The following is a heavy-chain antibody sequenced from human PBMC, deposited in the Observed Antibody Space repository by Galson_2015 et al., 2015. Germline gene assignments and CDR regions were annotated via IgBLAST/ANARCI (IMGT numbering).Heavy chain of an antibody. CDR3: ARVGGDIAARTWGYFDY. V-gene: IGHV3-30-3*01. J-gene: IGHJ4*02. CDR2: ISYDGSNK. D-gene: IGHD6-6*01. Sequence: SLRLSCAASGFTFSSYAVHWVRQAPGKGLEWVAVISYDGSNKFYADSVKGRFTISRDNSKNTPYLQMNSLRPEDTAVYYCARVGGDIAARTWGYFDYWGQGTLVTVSS. CDR1: GFTFSSYA.